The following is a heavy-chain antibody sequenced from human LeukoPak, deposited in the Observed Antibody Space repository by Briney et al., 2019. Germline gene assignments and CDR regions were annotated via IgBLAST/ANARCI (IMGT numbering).Heavy chain of an antibody. CDR2: MNPNSGNT. V-gene: IGHV1-8*01. J-gene: IGHJ3*02. CDR3: ARQGRGIVLMVYVVDAFDI. D-gene: IGHD2-8*01. Sequence: ASVKVSCKASGYTFTSYDINWVRQATGQGLEWMGWMNPNSGNTGYAQKFQGRVTMTRNTSISTAYMELSSLRSEDTAVYYCARQGRGIVLMVYVVDAFDIWGQGTTVTVSS. CDR1: GYTFTSYD.